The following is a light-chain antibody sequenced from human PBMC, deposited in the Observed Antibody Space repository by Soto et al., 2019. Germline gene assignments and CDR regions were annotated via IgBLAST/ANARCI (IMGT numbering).Light chain of an antibody. Sequence: QSALTQPASVSGSSGRSITISCTGTSSDVGRYNFVSWYQQHPGNASKLLIYAVSDRPSGVSTRFSGSKSGNTASLVISGLQAEDEAVYYCSSFSSSSTQVFGTGTKVTVL. CDR1: SSDVGRYNF. CDR2: AVS. CDR3: SSFSSSSTQV. J-gene: IGLJ1*01. V-gene: IGLV2-14*03.